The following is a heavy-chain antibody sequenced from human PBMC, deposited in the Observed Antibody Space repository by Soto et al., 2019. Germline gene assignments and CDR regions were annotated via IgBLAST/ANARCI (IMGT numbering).Heavy chain of an antibody. J-gene: IGHJ4*02. CDR2: ISPYSGYT. CDR1: GYSFMKYG. V-gene: IGHV1-18*01. CDR3: AREASALIPAAQPSRFDS. D-gene: IGHD2-2*01. Sequence: WASVKVSCKGFGYSFMKYGINWVRQAPGQGLEWVGWISPYSGYTHSAQKFRGRLTLTTDTAASTAYMELRILRSADTALYYCAREASALIPAAQPSRFDSWGQGTLVTVSS.